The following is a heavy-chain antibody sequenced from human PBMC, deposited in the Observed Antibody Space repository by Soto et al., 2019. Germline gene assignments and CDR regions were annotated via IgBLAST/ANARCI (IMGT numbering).Heavy chain of an antibody. D-gene: IGHD3-22*01. CDR2: INPNSGGT. J-gene: IGHJ4*02. CDR3: ARGRRSGSSPMIAVVPFDY. Sequence: ASVKVSCKASGYTFTGYYMHWVRQAPGQGLEWMGWINPNSGGTNYAQKFQGRVTMARDTSISTAYMELTSLSSDDTAVYYCARGRRSGSSPMIAVVPFDYWGQGTPVTVSS. CDR1: GYTFTGYY. V-gene: IGHV1-2*02.